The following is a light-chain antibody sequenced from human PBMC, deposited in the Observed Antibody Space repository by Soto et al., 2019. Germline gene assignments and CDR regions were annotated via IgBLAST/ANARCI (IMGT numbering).Light chain of an antibody. CDR1: SSDVGSYNL. CDR3: CSYAGSSTFASYV. J-gene: IGLJ1*01. V-gene: IGLV2-23*03. CDR2: EGS. Sequence: QSALTQPASVSGSPGQSITISCTGTSSDVGSYNLVSWYQQHPGKAPKLMIYEGSKRPSGVSNRFSGSKSGNTASLTISGLQAEDEADYYCCSYAGSSTFASYVFGTGTRSPS.